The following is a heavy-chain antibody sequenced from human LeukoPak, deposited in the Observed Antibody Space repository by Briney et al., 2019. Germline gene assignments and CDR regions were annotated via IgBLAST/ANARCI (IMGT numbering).Heavy chain of an antibody. CDR2: ISGSGKT. D-gene: IGHD3-16*01. CDR3: AKAGDAKGYFDY. V-gene: IGHV3-23*01. Sequence: GGSLRLSCAASGFSFSTYAMSWVRQAPGQGPEWVSAISGSGKTYYPDSVKGRFTISRDNSKNTLFLLMNGLRAEDTAVYYCAKAGDAKGYFDYWGQGTLVTVSS. CDR1: GFSFSTYA. J-gene: IGHJ4*02.